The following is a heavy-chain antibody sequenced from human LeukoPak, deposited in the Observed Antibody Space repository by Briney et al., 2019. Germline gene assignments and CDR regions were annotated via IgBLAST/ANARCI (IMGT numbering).Heavy chain of an antibody. CDR3: AKAHTTSGYYSYSDY. Sequence: PGRSLRLSCAASGFIFSSYGMHWVRQAPGKGLEWVAVISNEGSNRYYADSVKGRFTISRDNSKNTLYLQMNSLRAEDTAVYYCAKAHTTSGYYSYSDYWGQGTLVTVSS. CDR2: ISNEGSNR. V-gene: IGHV3-30*18. D-gene: IGHD3-22*01. J-gene: IGHJ4*02. CDR1: GFIFSSYG.